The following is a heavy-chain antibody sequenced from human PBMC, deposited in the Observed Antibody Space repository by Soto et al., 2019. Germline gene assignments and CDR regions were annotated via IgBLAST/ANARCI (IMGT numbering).Heavy chain of an antibody. D-gene: IGHD3-16*01. CDR3: HSLGSASFNN. Sequence: EVHLVESGGGLVKPGGSLRLSCAASGFAFTNAWMGWARQPPGKGLEWVGRIYSKVDGEATDYAAPVKGIFTISRDDSKNTLYLKINSLKTEDTALYYCHSLGSASFNNWGQGTMVTVSS. J-gene: IGHJ3*02. CDR2: IYSKVDGEAT. V-gene: IGHV3-15*01. CDR1: GFAFTNAW.